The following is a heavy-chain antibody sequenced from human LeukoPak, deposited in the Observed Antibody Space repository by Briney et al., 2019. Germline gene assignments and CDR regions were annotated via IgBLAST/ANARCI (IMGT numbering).Heavy chain of an antibody. CDR1: GGSISSGSYY. CDR2: IYYSGST. D-gene: IGHD1/OR15-1a*01. CDR3: TKQIGLDYGMDV. V-gene: IGHV4-61*10. J-gene: IGHJ6*02. Sequence: PSETLSLTCTVSGGSISSGSYYWSWIRQPAGKGLEWIGYIYYSGSTTYNPSLKSRVTISVDASKIQFSLKLTSVTAADTAVYYCTKQIGLDYGMDVWGQGTTVTVSS.